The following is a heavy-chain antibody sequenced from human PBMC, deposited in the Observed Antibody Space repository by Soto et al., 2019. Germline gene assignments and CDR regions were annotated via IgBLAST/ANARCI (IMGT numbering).Heavy chain of an antibody. CDR1: GGSISSSSYY. CDR2: IYYSGST. D-gene: IGHD2-15*01. J-gene: IGHJ4*02. CDR3: ARQDAGNVAAMSFG. V-gene: IGHV4-39*01. Sequence: SETLSLTCTVSGGSISSSSYYWGWIRQPPGKGLEWIGSIYYSGSTYYNPSLKSRVTISVDTSKNQFSLKLSSVTAADTAVYYCARQDAGNVAAMSFGWGQGTLVTVSS.